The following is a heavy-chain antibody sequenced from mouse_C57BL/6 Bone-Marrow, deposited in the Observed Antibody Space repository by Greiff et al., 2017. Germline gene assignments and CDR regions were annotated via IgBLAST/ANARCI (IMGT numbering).Heavy chain of an antibody. D-gene: IGHD1-1*02. V-gene: IGHV1-81*01. J-gene: IGHJ3*01. CDR2: IYPGSGNT. CDR3: ARAASFGGIAFAY. CDR1: GYTFTSYG. Sequence: QVQLQQSGAELARPGASVKLSCKASGYTFTSYGISWVKQRTGQGLEWIGRIYPGSGNTYYNEKFKGKATLTAEKSSSTAYMQLSSLTSEDSAVYFCARAASFGGIAFAYWGPLTLVTVSA.